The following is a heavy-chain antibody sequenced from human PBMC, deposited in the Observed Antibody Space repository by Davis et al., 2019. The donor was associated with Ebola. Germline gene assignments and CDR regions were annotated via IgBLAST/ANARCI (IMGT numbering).Heavy chain of an antibody. CDR2: IYFSGST. J-gene: IGHJ4*02. V-gene: IGHV4-61*08. CDR3: ARHYLRFPVAAPFDY. Sequence: MPSETLSLTCSVSGGSVSSGGYYWNWIRQPPGKGLEWIGYIYFSGSTDYSPSLRGRVTISLDTSKNQFSLRLSSVTAADTAVYYCARHYLRFPVAAPFDYWGQGTLVTVSS. CDR1: GGSVSSGGYY. D-gene: IGHD6-19*01.